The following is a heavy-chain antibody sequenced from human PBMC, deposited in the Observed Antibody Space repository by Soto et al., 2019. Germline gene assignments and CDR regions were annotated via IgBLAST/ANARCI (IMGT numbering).Heavy chain of an antibody. CDR3: ARELYDNGPSGLDV. V-gene: IGHV1-2*04. CDR2: ISPSSGAT. J-gene: IGHJ6*02. CDR1: GYTFTASY. D-gene: IGHD3-22*01. Sequence: ASVKVSCKASGYTFTASYIPWVRQAPGKGLEWMGWISPSSGATQYAQKFQGWVTVTRDTSTSTVYLDVSRLKSDGSAVYYCARELYDNGPSGLDVWGQGTTVTVS.